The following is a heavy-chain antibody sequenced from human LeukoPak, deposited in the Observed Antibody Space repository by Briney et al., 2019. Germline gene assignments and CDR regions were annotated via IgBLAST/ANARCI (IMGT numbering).Heavy chain of an antibody. CDR3: ASAPGSLVSIAARPYYFDS. V-gene: IGHV3-23*01. J-gene: IGHJ4*02. D-gene: IGHD6-6*01. CDR1: GFTFSNYA. CDR2: INGAGSAT. Sequence: GGSLRLSCAASGFTFSNYAMSWVRQAPGKGLEWVSVINGAGSATYYADSVKGGFAISRDNSKSTLYLHINSLRAEDTAVYYCASAPGSLVSIAARPYYFDSWGQGTLVTVSS.